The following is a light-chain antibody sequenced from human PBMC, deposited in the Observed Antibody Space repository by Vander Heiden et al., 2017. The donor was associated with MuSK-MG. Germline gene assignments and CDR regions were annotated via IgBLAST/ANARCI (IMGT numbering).Light chain of an antibody. J-gene: IGLJ2*01. Sequence: SYVLTQPPSVSVAPGQTASITCGGNNFRDISVHWYQHKPGQAPVLVISYDSDRPSGIPERFSGSNSGDTATLTISRVEAGDEADYYCQAWDSSADHVLFGGGTKLTVL. CDR3: QAWDSSADHVL. CDR1: NFRDIS. CDR2: YDS. V-gene: IGLV3-21*04.